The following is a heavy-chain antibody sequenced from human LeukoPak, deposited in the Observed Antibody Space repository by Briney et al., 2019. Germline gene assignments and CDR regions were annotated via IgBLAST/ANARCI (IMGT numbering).Heavy chain of an antibody. CDR3: AKDDDWGRYKH. Sequence: GGSLRLSCAASGFTFSSHGMNWVRQAPGKGLEWVSGISPSGGITYFTDSVKGRFTISRDNSKNTQSLQMNSLRAEDTAVYYCAKDDDWGRYKHWGQGTLVTVSS. J-gene: IGHJ1*01. V-gene: IGHV3-23*01. CDR2: ISPSGGIT. CDR1: GFTFSSHG. D-gene: IGHD3-16*01.